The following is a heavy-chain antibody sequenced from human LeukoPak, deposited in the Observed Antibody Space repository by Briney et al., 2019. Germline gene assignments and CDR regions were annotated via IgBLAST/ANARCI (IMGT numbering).Heavy chain of an antibody. D-gene: IGHD1-26*01. CDR3: SKGGRLQPSDY. V-gene: IGHV3-23*01. J-gene: IGHJ4*02. CDR2: ISGSGGST. CDR1: GFTFSSYA. Sequence: GGSLRLSCAASGFTFSSYAMSWVRQAPGKGLEWVSAISGSGGSTYYADSVKGRFTISRDNSKSTLYLQMSSLRAEDTAVYYCSKGGRLQPSDYWGQGTLVTVSS.